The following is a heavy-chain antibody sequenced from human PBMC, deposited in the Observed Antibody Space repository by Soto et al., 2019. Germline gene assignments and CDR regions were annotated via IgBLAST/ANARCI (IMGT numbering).Heavy chain of an antibody. CDR2: INPNSGGT. CDR3: ARDHPIVVVPAANGMDV. V-gene: IGHV1-2*02. Sequence: GASVKVSCKASGYTFTGYYMHWVRQAPGQGLEWMGWINPNSGGTNYAQKFQGRVTMTRDTSISTAYMELSRLRSDDTAVYYCARDHPIVVVPAANGMDVWGQGTTVTVSS. CDR1: GYTFTGYY. J-gene: IGHJ6*02. D-gene: IGHD2-2*01.